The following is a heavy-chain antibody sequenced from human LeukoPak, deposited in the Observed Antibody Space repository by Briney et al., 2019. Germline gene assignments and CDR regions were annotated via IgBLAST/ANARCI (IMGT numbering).Heavy chain of an antibody. CDR2: INAGNGNT. Sequence: ASVKVSCKASGYTLTSYAMHWVRQAPGQRLEWMGWINAGNGNTKYSQKFQGRVTITRDTSASTAYMELSSLRSEDTAVYYCARERLTAQAFYYYYGMDVWGQGTTVTVSS. V-gene: IGHV1-3*01. CDR3: ARERLTAQAFYYYYGMDV. J-gene: IGHJ6*02. D-gene: IGHD3-9*01. CDR1: GYTLTSYA.